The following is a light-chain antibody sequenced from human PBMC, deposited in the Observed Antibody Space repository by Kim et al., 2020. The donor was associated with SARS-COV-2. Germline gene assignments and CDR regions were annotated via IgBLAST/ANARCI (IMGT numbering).Light chain of an antibody. CDR3: HQYKAYPWT. CDR1: QDINIY. J-gene: IGKJ1*01. V-gene: IGKV1-16*01. CDR2: AAS. Sequence: DIQMTQSPSSLSASVGDRVTITCRASQDINIYLAWFQQKPGKAPESLIYAASDLQTGAPSRFSGSGSGTDFILTISSLQPEDFATYYCHQYKAYPWTFGQGTKVDIK.